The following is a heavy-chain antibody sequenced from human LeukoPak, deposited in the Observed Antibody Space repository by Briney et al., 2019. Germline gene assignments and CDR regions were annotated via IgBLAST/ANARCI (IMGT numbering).Heavy chain of an antibody. CDR3: ARDRVSWHYFDY. D-gene: IGHD5/OR15-5a*01. J-gene: IGHJ4*02. CDR2: IYYSGST. Sequence: SETLSLTCTVSGGSISSYYWSWIRQPPGKGLEWIGYIYYSGSTNYNPSLKSRVTISVETSKNQFSLKLSSVTAADTAMYYCARDRVSWHYFDYWGQGTLLTVSS. V-gene: IGHV4-59*01. CDR1: GGSISSYY.